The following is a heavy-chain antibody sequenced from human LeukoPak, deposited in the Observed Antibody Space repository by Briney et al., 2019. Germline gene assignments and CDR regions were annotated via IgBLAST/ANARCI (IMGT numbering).Heavy chain of an antibody. J-gene: IGHJ4*02. V-gene: IGHV3-23*01. CDR3: AKDWEALTYYYDSSGYVDY. CDR1: GFTFSSYA. Sequence: GGSLRLSCAASGFTFSSYAMSWVRQAPGKGLEWVSAISGSGGSTYYADSVKGRFTISRDNSKNTLYLQMNSLRAEDTAVYYCAKDWEALTYYYDSSGYVDYWGQGTLVTVSS. D-gene: IGHD3-22*01. CDR2: ISGSGGST.